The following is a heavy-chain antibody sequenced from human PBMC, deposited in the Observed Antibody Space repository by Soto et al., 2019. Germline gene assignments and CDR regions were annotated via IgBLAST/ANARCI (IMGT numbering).Heavy chain of an antibody. CDR2: INSDGSST. CDR3: ARGDIVDYYYGMDV. CDR1: GFTFSSYW. J-gene: IGHJ6*02. D-gene: IGHD2-15*01. V-gene: IGHV3-74*01. Sequence: GGSLRLSCAASGFTFSSYWMHWVRQAPGKGLVWVSRINSDGSSTSYADSVKGRFTISRDNAKNTLYLQMNSLRAEDTAVYYCARGDIVDYYYGMDVWGQGTTVTVSS.